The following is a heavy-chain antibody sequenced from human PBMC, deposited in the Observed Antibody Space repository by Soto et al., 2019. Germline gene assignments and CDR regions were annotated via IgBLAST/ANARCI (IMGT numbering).Heavy chain of an antibody. V-gene: IGHV4-30-2*03. CDR1: GGSISSGGYS. D-gene: IGHD3-3*01. Sequence: PSETLSLTCAVSGGSISSGGYSWSWIRQPPGKGLEWTGSIYYSGSTYYNPSLKSRVTISVDTSKHQFSLKLSSVTAADTAVYYCGRHSFIKIFTYWGQGNLVTVSS. CDR2: IYYSGST. CDR3: GRHSFIKIFTY. J-gene: IGHJ4*02.